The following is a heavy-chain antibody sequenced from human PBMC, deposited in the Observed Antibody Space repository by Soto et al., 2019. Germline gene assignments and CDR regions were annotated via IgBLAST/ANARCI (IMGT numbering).Heavy chain of an antibody. Sequence: SETLSLTCTGSGGSISSYYWSWIRQPPGKGLEWIGYIYYSGSTNYNPSLKSRVTISVDTSKNQFSLKLSSVTAADTAVYYCARVSKGAYYYGYFDYWGQGTLVTVSS. V-gene: IGHV4-59*01. CDR1: GGSISSYY. J-gene: IGHJ4*02. D-gene: IGHD3-10*01. CDR3: ARVSKGAYYYGYFDY. CDR2: IYYSGST.